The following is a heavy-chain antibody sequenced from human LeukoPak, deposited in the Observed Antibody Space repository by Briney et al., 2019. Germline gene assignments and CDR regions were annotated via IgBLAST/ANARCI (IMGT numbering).Heavy chain of an antibody. D-gene: IGHD3-22*01. V-gene: IGHV3-7*01. CDR1: GFTFSSYW. CDR2: IKQDGSEK. Sequence: GGSLRLSCAASGFTFSSYWMSWVRQAPGKGLEWVANIKQDGSEKYYVDSVKGRFTISRDNAKNSLYLQMNSLRAEDTAVYYCARALFGNYYDSSGYDAFDIWGQGTMVTVSS. CDR3: ARALFGNYYDSSGYDAFDI. J-gene: IGHJ3*02.